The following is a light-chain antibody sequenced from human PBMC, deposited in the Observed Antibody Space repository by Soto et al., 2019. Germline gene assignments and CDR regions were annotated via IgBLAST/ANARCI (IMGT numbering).Light chain of an antibody. CDR1: QSVPGSD. Sequence: VMTQSPDTLSASPGERVSLSCRASQSVPGSDVAWYQQKPGQAPRLLIYDVSSRATGTPERFSGSGSGTDFTLNIGRLEPEDFAVYYCQQYGTSPLTFGGGTKVDIK. V-gene: IGKV3-20*01. J-gene: IGKJ4*01. CDR3: QQYGTSPLT. CDR2: DVS.